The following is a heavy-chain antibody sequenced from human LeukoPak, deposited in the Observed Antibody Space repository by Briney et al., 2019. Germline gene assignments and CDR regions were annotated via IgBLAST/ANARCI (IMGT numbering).Heavy chain of an antibody. V-gene: IGHV4-34*01. J-gene: IGHJ6*03. Sequence: PSETLSLTCAVYGGSFSGYYWSWTRQPPGKGLEWIGEINHSGSTNYNPSLKSRVTISVDTSKNQFSLKLSSVTAADTAVYYCARGARSLAAYYYYYMDVWGKGTTVTVSS. CDR2: INHSGST. CDR3: ARGARSLAAYYYYYMDV. CDR1: GGSFSGYY. D-gene: IGHD6-6*01.